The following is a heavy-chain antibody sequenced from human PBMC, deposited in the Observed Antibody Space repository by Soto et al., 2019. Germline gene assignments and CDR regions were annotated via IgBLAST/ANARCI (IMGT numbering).Heavy chain of an antibody. D-gene: IGHD6-19*01. CDR3: ARECVSQWLATALNGMDV. Sequence: PSETLSLTCTVSGGSISSGGYYWSWIRQHPGKGLEWIGYIYYSGSTYYNPSLKSRVTISVDTSKNQFSLKLSSVTAADTAVYYCARECVSQWLATALNGMDVWGQGTTVTVSS. V-gene: IGHV4-31*03. CDR2: IYYSGST. J-gene: IGHJ6*02. CDR1: GGSISSGGYY.